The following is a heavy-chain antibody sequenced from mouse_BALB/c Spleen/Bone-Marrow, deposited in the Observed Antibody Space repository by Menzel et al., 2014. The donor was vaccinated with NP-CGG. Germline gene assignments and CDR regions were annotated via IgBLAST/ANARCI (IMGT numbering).Heavy chain of an antibody. Sequence: EVKLVESGPDLVKPSQSLSLTCTVTGYSITSGYGWHWIRPFPGNKLEWMGYIHYSGYTDYNPSLKSRISITRDTSKNQFFLQLNSVTTEDTATYYCVRETPVVADFDYWGQGTTLTVSS. V-gene: IGHV3-1*02. CDR1: GYSITSGYG. D-gene: IGHD1-1*01. CDR3: VRETPVVADFDY. J-gene: IGHJ2*01. CDR2: IHYSGYT.